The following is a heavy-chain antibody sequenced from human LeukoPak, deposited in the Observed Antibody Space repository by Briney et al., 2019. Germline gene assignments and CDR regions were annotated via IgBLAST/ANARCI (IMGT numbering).Heavy chain of an antibody. CDR2: IYYSGST. CDR3: ARVGGGSDPYYAMDV. CDR1: GYSISSGYY. J-gene: IGHJ6*02. Sequence: SETLSLTCTVSGYSISSGYYWGWIRQPPGKGLEWIGSIYYSGSTYYNPSLKSRVTISVDTSKNQFSLKLSSVTAADTAVYYCARVGGGSDPYYAMDVWGQGTTVTVSS. V-gene: IGHV4-38-2*02. D-gene: IGHD2-15*01.